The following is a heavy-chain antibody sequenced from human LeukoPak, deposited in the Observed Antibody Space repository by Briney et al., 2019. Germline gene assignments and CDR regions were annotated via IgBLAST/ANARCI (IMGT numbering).Heavy chain of an antibody. CDR3: ARSIAAAGTGSFVL. CDR2: ISGSGGST. CDR1: GFTFSSYA. Sequence: GGSLRLSCAASGFTFSSYAMSWVRQAPGKGLEWVSAISGSGGSTYYADSVKGRFTISRDNSKNTLYLQMNSLRAEDTAVYYCARSIAAAGTGSFVLWGQGTMVTVSS. J-gene: IGHJ3*01. V-gene: IGHV3-23*01. D-gene: IGHD6-13*01.